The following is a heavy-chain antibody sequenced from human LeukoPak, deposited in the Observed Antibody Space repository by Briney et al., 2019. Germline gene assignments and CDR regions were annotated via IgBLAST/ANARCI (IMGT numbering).Heavy chain of an antibody. D-gene: IGHD3-9*01. CDR1: GFTFSGSA. V-gene: IGHV3-73*01. CDR2: IRSNANSYAT. CDR3: TRHYDILTGYYGGAFDI. Sequence: GGSLKLSCAASGFTFSGSAMHWLRQASGKGLEWVGRIRSNANSYATAYAASVKGRFTISRDDSKNTAYLQMNSLKTEDTAVYYCTRHYDILTGYYGGAFDIWGQGTMVTVSS. J-gene: IGHJ3*02.